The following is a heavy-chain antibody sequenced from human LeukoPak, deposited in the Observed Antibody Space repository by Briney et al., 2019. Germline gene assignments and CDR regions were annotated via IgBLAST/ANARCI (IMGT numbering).Heavy chain of an antibody. J-gene: IGHJ4*02. CDR3: ARDLAAGGTYPHY. CDR1: GFTVSSNY. V-gene: IGHV3-53*01. D-gene: IGHD6-13*01. CDR2: IYSDGST. Sequence: GGSLRLSCAASGFTVSSNYMSRVRQAPGKGPEWVSVIYSDGSTYYADSVKGRFTISRDTSKNTLYLQMNGLRTEDTAVYYCARDLAAGGTYPHYWGQGTLVSVSS.